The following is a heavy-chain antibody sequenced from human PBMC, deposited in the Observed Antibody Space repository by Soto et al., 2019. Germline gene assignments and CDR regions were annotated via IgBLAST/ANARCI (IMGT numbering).Heavy chain of an antibody. CDR1: GGSISSYY. CDR2: IYYSGST. J-gene: IGHJ5*02. D-gene: IGHD3-3*01. V-gene: IGHV4-59*01. Sequence: SETLSLTCTVSGGSISSYYWSWIRQPPGKGLEWIGYIYYSGSTNYNPSLKSRATISVDTSKNQFSLKLSSVTAADTAVYYCARAITIFGVVHLGWFDPWGQGTLVTVSS. CDR3: ARAITIFGVVHLGWFDP.